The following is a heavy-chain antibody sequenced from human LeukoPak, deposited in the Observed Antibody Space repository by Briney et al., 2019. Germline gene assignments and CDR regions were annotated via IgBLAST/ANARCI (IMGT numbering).Heavy chain of an antibody. CDR1: GYTLTELS. CDR3: ATAYYDSSGYYGEYYFDY. J-gene: IGHJ4*02. CDR2: FDPEDGET. D-gene: IGHD3-22*01. Sequence: GASVKVSCKVSGYTLTELSMHWVRQAPGKGLEWMGGFDPEDGETIYAQKFQGRVTMTEDTSTDTAYMELSSLRSEDTAAYYCATAYYDSSGYYGEYYFDYWGQGTLVTVSS. V-gene: IGHV1-24*01.